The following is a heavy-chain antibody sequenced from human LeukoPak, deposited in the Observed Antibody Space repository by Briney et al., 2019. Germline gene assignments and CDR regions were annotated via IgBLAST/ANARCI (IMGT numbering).Heavy chain of an antibody. CDR2: ISSSSSTI. CDR3: ARGWIGSRGEVIAVAESRVRVAGDYYYGMDV. Sequence: PGRSLSLSCAPSGFTSSSYSMNWVRHAPGKGLEWDSYISSSSSTIYSAASVKGRFTISRDNAKNTLYLQMNSLRAEDTAVYYCARGWIGSRGEVIAVAESRVRVAGDYYYGMDVWGQGTTVTVSS. V-gene: IGHV3-48*04. D-gene: IGHD6-19*01. J-gene: IGHJ6*02. CDR1: GFTSSSYS.